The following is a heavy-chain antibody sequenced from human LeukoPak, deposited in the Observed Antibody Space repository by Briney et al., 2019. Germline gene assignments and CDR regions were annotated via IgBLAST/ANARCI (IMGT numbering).Heavy chain of an antibody. CDR3: TNSYGFSYYFDY. J-gene: IGHJ4*02. D-gene: IGHD5-18*01. CDR1: GFTFRSYW. V-gene: IGHV3-74*01. Sequence: PGGSLRLSCAASGFTFRSYWMHWVRQAPGKGLVWVSRINSDGSSTSYADSVKGRFTISRDNAKNTLYLQMNSLRAEDTAVYYCTNSYGFSYYFDYWGQGTLVTVSS. CDR2: INSDGSST.